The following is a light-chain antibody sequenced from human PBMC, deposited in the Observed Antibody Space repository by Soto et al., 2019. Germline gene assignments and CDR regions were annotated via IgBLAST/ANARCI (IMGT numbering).Light chain of an antibody. V-gene: IGKV1-39*01. J-gene: IGKJ1*01. CDR3: QQSYSTPPWT. CDR1: QSISNY. Sequence: DIQMTQSPSSLSASVGDRVTITCRASQSISNYLNWYQQKPGKAPKFLIYAASSLQSGVPSRFSGSGSGTDFTLTISSLQPEDFATYYCQQSYSTPPWTFGQGTKVEIK. CDR2: AAS.